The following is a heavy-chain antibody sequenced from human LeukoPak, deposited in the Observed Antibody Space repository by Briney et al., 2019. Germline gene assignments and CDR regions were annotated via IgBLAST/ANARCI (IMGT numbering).Heavy chain of an antibody. D-gene: IGHD5-12*01. CDR3: ARDSEYSGCAYDAFDI. V-gene: IGHV4-61*01. Sequence: SETLSLTCTVSGVSVSSGSYYWSWIRQPPGKGLEWIGYIYYSGITNYNPSLKSRVTIPVDTSKNQFSLKLSSVTAADTAVYYCARDSEYSGCAYDAFDIWGQGTMVTVSS. J-gene: IGHJ3*02. CDR1: GVSVSSGSYY. CDR2: IYYSGIT.